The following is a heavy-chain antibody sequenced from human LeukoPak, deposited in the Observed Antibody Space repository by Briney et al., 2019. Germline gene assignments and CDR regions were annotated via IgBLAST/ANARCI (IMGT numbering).Heavy chain of an antibody. V-gene: IGHV3-30*18. D-gene: IGHD3-22*01. CDR3: AKDSSGYSPLDY. J-gene: IGHJ4*02. Sequence: GGSLRLSCAASGFTFSNYGMHWVRQAPGKGLEWVAVISYDGNNKYYADSVKGRFTISRDNSKNTLYLQMSSLRAEDTAVYYCAKDSSGYSPLDYWGQGTLVTVSS. CDR2: ISYDGNNK. CDR1: GFTFSNYG.